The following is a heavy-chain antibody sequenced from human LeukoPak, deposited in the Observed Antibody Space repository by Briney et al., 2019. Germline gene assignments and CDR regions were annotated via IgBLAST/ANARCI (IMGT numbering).Heavy chain of an antibody. CDR1: GGTFSSYA. D-gene: IGHD2-2*01. Sequence: SVKVSCKASGGTFSSYAISWVRQAPGQGLEWMGRIIPIFGTANYAEKFQGRVTITTDESTSTAYMELSSLRSEDTAVYYCARGLFAGSTSCYDYWGQGTLVTVSS. CDR2: IIPIFGTA. J-gene: IGHJ4*02. V-gene: IGHV1-69*05. CDR3: ARGLFAGSTSCYDY.